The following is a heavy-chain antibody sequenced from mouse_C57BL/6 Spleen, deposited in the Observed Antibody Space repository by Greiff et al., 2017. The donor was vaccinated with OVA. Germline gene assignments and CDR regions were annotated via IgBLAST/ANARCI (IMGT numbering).Heavy chain of an antibody. CDR1: GFNIKDYY. CDR3: TKDYGSTSFDY. V-gene: IGHV14-1*01. CDR2: IDPEDGDT. D-gene: IGHD1-1*01. J-gene: IGHJ2*01. Sequence: EVKVVESGAELVRPGASVKLSCTASGFNIKDYYMHWVKQRPEQGLEWIGRIDPEDGDTEYAPKFQGKATMTADTSSNTAYLQLSSLTSEDTAVYYCTKDYGSTSFDYWGQGTTLTVSS.